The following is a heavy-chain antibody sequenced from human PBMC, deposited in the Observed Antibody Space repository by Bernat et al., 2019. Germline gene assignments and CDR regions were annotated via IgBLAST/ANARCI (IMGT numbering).Heavy chain of an antibody. CDR1: GFTFSSYN. J-gene: IGHJ3*02. D-gene: IGHD3-3*01. Sequence: EVQLVESGGGLVQPGGSLRLSCTASGFTFSSYNMNWVRQTPWKGLEWVSYISSGSTTIYYADSVKGRFTISRDNAKNSLYLQMNSLRDEDTAVYYWARVGANRPEERSGDSDAFDIWGQGTMVTVSS. V-gene: IGHV3-48*02. CDR2: ISSGSTTI. CDR3: ARVGANRPEERSGDSDAFDI.